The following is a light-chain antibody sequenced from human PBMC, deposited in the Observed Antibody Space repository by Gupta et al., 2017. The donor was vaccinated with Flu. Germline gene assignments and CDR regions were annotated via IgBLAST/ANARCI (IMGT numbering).Light chain of an antibody. CDR1: QSISSW. J-gene: IGKJ2*03. CDR3: QQYKSYSPENS. Sequence: DIQMTQSPSTLSASVGDRVTITCRASQSISSWLAWYQQKPGKAPKLLIYKASSLESGVPSRFSGSGSGTEFTLTISSLQPDDFATYYCQQYKSYSPENSVGQGTKLEIK. V-gene: IGKV1-5*03. CDR2: KAS.